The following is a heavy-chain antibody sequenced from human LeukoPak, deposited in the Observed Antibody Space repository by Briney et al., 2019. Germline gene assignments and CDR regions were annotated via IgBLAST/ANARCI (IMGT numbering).Heavy chain of an antibody. CDR2: ISYDGSNK. D-gene: IGHD2/OR15-2a*01. CDR1: GFTFSSYA. Sequence: GRSLRLSCAASGFTFSSYAMHWVRQAPGKGLEWVAVISYDGSNKYYADSVKGRFTISRDNSKNTLYLQMNSLRAEDTAVYYCAEGNSFDIWGQGTMVTVSS. CDR3: AEGNSFDI. V-gene: IGHV3-30-3*01. J-gene: IGHJ3*02.